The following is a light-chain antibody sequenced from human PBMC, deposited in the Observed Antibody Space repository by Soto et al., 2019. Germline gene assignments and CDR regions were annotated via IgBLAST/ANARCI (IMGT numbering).Light chain of an antibody. J-gene: IGKJ1*01. CDR2: GAS. Sequence: EIVLTQSPGTLSLSPGARATLSCRASQSVSSNYLAWYQQKPGQAPRLLIYGASSRATGIPDRFSGSGSGTDFTLTISRLEPEEFAVFYCQQYGTSPTFGQGTKVESK. CDR3: QQYGTSPT. V-gene: IGKV3-20*01. CDR1: QSVSSNY.